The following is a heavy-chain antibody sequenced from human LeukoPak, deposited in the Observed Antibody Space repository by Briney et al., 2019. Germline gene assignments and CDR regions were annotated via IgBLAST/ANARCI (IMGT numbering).Heavy chain of an antibody. CDR3: ARTLNSGTKDH. D-gene: IGHD3-10*01. V-gene: IGHV3-11*01. CDR2: ISPSDNTI. J-gene: IGHJ4*02. Sequence: GGSLRLSCAASGFTFRESYMSWIRQAPGKGLEWLSYISPSDNTIYYADSVKGRFTISRDNAKSSLFLQMNSLTADDTAVYYCARTLNSGTKDHWGQGTLVTVSS. CDR1: GFTFRESY.